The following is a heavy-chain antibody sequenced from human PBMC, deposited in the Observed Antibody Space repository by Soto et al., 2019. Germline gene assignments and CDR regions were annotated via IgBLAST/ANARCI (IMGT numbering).Heavy chain of an antibody. Sequence: GGSLRLSCSASGFTFSSCGMHWVRQAPGKGLEWVAVISYDGSNKYYADSVKGRFTISRDNSKNTLYLQMNSLRAEDTAVYYCAKPDYYDSSGYYPFDYWGQGTLVTVSS. CDR3: AKPDYYDSSGYYPFDY. CDR1: GFTFSSCG. D-gene: IGHD3-22*01. J-gene: IGHJ4*02. CDR2: ISYDGSNK. V-gene: IGHV3-30*18.